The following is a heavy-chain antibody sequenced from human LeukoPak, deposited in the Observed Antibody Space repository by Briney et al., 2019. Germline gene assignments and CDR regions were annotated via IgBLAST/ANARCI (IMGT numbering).Heavy chain of an antibody. J-gene: IGHJ2*01. V-gene: IGHV3-33*06. D-gene: IGHD6-6*01. CDR2: IWSDGSNE. Sequence: GGSLRLSCAASGFTFSSYGMHWVRQTPGKGLEWVAVIWSDGSNEYYEDSVKGRFTISRDNSKSTLYLQMNSLRAEDTAVYYCAKARATYWYFDLWGRGTLVTVSS. CDR1: GFTFSSYG. CDR3: AKARATYWYFDL.